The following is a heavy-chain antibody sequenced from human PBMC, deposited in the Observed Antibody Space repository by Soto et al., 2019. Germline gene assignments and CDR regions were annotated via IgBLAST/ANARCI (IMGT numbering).Heavy chain of an antibody. J-gene: IGHJ4*02. Sequence: EVQLLESGGGLVEPGGSLRLSCAASGFTFSGDWMHWVRQGPGKGLVWVTRISRDGSVTTYADSVRGRFTISRDNAKNTLYLEMNSLRAEDTALYYCASGRTGLYGQDYWGLGTLVTVSS. CDR2: ISRDGSVT. CDR3: ASGRTGLYGQDY. V-gene: IGHV3-74*01. CDR1: GFTFSGDW. D-gene: IGHD6-19*01.